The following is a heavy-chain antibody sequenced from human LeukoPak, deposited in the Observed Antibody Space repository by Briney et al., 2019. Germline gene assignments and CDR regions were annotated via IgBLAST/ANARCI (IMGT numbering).Heavy chain of an antibody. J-gene: IGHJ6*02. CDR2: IIPILNVA. D-gene: IGHD2-15*01. CDR1: GYNFTSYD. Sequence: ASVKVSCKASGYNFTSYDINWVRQAIGRWLGWMGRIIPILNVANYAQKFQGRVTMTRDTSTSTVYMEMSSLRSEDTAVYYCARVDEVVVAATPEDYYGMDVWGQGTTVTVSS. CDR3: ARVDEVVVAATPEDYYGMDV. V-gene: IGHV1-46*01.